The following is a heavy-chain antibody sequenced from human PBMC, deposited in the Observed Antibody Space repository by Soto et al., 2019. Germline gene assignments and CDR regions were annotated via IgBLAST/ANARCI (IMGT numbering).Heavy chain of an antibody. CDR3: AREADYVNWFDP. CDR2: ISSSSSTI. J-gene: IGHJ5*02. Sequence: EVQLVESGGGLVQPGGSLRLSCAASGFTFSSYSMNWVRQAPGKGLEWVSYISSSSSTIYYADSVKGRFTISRDNAKNSLYLRMNSVRAEDTAVYYCAREADYVNWFDPWGQGTLVTVSS. CDR1: GFTFSSYS. V-gene: IGHV3-48*01. D-gene: IGHD4-17*01.